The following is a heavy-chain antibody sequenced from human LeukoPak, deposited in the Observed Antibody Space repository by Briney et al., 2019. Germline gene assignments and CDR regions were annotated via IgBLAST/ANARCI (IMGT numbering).Heavy chain of an antibody. D-gene: IGHD6-19*01. CDR1: GDSISSGYY. CDR3: ARVHQEGQWLVLDY. Sequence: SETLSLTCAVSGDSISSGYYWGWIRQPPGKGLGWIGSIYHSGSTYYNPSLKSRVTISVDTSKNQFSLKLSSVTAADTAVYYCARVHQEGQWLVLDYWGQGTLVTVSS. CDR2: IYHSGST. V-gene: IGHV4-38-2*01. J-gene: IGHJ4*02.